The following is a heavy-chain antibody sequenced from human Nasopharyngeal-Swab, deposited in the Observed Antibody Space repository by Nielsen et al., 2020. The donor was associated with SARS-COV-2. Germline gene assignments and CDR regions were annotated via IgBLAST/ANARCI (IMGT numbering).Heavy chain of an antibody. Sequence: SETLSLTCAVYGGSLNNYWWSWIRQPPGKRREWLGEIYHRGTTNYNPSLKSRVTISVDTSKNQFSLELISVTAADTAVYYCARHIRGWDAFDIWGQGTTVTVSS. V-gene: IGHV4-34*01. CDR1: GGSLNNYW. J-gene: IGHJ3*02. CDR3: ARHIRGWDAFDI. CDR2: IYHRGTT. D-gene: IGHD6-19*01.